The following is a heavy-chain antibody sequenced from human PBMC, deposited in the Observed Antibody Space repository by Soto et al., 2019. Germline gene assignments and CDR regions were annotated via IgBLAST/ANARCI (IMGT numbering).Heavy chain of an antibody. CDR1: GFTFSSYG. V-gene: IGHV3-33*01. J-gene: IGHJ5*02. Sequence: PGGSLRLSCAASGFTFSSYGMHWVRQAPGKGLEWVAVIWYDGSNKYYADSVKGRFTISRDNSKNTLYLQMNSLRAEDTAVYYCARDLEHDGSGSYYNVPWFDPWGQGTLVTVSS. CDR3: ARDLEHDGSGSYYNVPWFDP. D-gene: IGHD3-10*01. CDR2: IWYDGSNK.